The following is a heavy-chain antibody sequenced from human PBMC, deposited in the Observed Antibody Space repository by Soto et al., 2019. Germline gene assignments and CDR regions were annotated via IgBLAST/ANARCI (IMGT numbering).Heavy chain of an antibody. CDR3: ARGLPRQPLEFDP. J-gene: IGHJ5*02. CDR2: MNPNSGNT. CDR1: GYTFPTYD. Sequence: ASVQVSGKASGYTFPTYDINLLLQATGQGLEWMGWMNPNSGNTGYAQKFQGRVTMTRNTSISAAYMELSSLRSEDTAVYYCARGLPRQPLEFDPWGQGTLVTVSS. V-gene: IGHV1-8*01. D-gene: IGHD3-3*01.